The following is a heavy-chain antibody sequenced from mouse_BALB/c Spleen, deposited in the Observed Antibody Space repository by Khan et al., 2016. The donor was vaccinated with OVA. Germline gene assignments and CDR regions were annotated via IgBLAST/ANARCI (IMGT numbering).Heavy chain of an antibody. CDR3: ARDGSRYNYAMDY. Sequence: EVQLQESGPGLVKPSQSLSLTYTVTGYSITSDYAWNWIRQFPGNKLEWMGYISYSGSTNYNPSLKSRISITRDTSKNQFFLQLSSVTTEDTATYYCARDGSRYNYAMDYWGQGTAVTVSS. J-gene: IGHJ4*01. CDR1: GYSITSDYA. CDR2: ISYSGST. V-gene: IGHV3-2*02. D-gene: IGHD2-3*01.